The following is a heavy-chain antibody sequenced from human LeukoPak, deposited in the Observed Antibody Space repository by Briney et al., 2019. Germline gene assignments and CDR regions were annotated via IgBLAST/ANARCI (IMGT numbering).Heavy chain of an antibody. J-gene: IGHJ5*02. CDR2: INHSGST. V-gene: IGHV4-34*01. Sequence: SETLSLTCAVYGGSFSGYYWSWIRQPPGKGLEWIGEINHSGSTKYNPSLKSRVTISVDTSKNQFSLKLSSVTAADTAVYYCASQTGYYGSGSYYSRWFDPWGRGTLVTVSS. CDR3: ASQTGYYGSGSYYSRWFDP. D-gene: IGHD3-10*01. CDR1: GGSFSGYY.